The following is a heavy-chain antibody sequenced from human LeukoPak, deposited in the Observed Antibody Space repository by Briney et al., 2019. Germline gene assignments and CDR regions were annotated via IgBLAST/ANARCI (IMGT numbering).Heavy chain of an antibody. Sequence: PSETQSLTCTVSGGSISSSNYYWGWIRQPPGKGLEWIGSIYYSGSTYYNPSLKSRVTISVDTSKNQLSLKLSSVTAADTAVYYCASPSGTYYSRFHYWGQGALVTVSS. V-gene: IGHV4-39*01. CDR2: IYYSGST. CDR1: GGSISSSNYY. J-gene: IGHJ4*02. CDR3: ASPSGTYYSRFHY. D-gene: IGHD1-26*01.